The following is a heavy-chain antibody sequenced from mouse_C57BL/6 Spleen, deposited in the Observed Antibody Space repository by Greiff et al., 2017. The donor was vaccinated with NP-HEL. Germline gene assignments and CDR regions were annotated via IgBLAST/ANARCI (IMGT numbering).Heavy chain of an antibody. Sequence: EVKLQESGAELVRPGASVKLSCTASGFNIKDDYMHWVKQRPEQGLEWIGWIDPENGDTEYASKFQGKATITADTSSNTAYLQLSSLTSEDTALYYCTPLRFDYWGQGTTLTVSS. J-gene: IGHJ2*01. CDR3: TPLRFDY. CDR2: IDPENGDT. D-gene: IGHD6-1*01. CDR1: GFNIKDDY. V-gene: IGHV14-4*01.